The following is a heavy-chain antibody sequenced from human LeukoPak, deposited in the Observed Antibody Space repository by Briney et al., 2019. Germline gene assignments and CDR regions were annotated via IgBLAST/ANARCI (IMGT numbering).Heavy chain of an antibody. Sequence: PGASVKVSCKASGYTFTSYYMHWVRQAPGQGLEWMGIINPSGGSTSYAQKFQGRVTMTRDTSTSTVYMELSSLRSEDTAVYYCARGVSKRKIAAAGTPNFDYWGQGTLVTVSS. CDR2: INPSGGST. D-gene: IGHD6-13*01. J-gene: IGHJ4*02. CDR3: ARGVSKRKIAAAGTPNFDY. CDR1: GYTFTSYY. V-gene: IGHV1-46*01.